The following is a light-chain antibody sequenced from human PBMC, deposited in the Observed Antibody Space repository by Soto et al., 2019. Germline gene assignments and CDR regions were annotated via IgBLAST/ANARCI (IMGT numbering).Light chain of an antibody. CDR3: QQYNNWPRT. CDR2: GAS. CDR1: QSVGSS. J-gene: IGKJ1*01. V-gene: IGKV3D-15*01. Sequence: EIVMTQSPATLSVSPGERATLSCRASQSVGSSLAWYQQKPGQAPRLLIYGASTRATGISARFSGSGSGTEFTLTISSLQSEDFAVYYCQQYNNWPRTFGQGTKVDIK.